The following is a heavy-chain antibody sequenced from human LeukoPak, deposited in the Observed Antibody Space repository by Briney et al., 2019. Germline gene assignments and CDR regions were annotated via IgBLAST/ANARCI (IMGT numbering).Heavy chain of an antibody. CDR2: ISYDGSNK. CDR1: GFTFNTYS. V-gene: IGHV3-30*03. CDR3: ARDQEGISIFGVVIPAFDI. D-gene: IGHD3-3*01. J-gene: IGHJ3*02. Sequence: GGSLRLSCAASGFTFNTYSMIWVRHAPGKGLEWVAVISYDGSNKYYADSVKGRFTISRDNSKNTLYLQMNSLRAEDTAVYYCARDQEGISIFGVVIPAFDIWGQGTMVTVSS.